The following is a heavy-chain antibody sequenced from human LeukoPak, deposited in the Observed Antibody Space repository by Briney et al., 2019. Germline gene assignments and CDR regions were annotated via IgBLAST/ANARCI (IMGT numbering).Heavy chain of an antibody. CDR2: ISSSSSTI. CDR1: GFTFSSYS. J-gene: IGHJ3*02. D-gene: IGHD6-13*01. CDR3: AKASIIAAAFDI. Sequence: GGSLRLSCAASGFTFSSYSMNWVRQAPGKGLEWVSYISSSSSTIYYADSVKGRFTISRDNAKNSLYLQMNSLRAEDTAVYYCAKASIIAAAFDIWGQGTMVTVSS. V-gene: IGHV3-48*04.